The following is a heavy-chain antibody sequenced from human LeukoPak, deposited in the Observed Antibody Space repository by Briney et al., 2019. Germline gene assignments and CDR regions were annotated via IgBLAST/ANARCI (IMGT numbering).Heavy chain of an antibody. CDR3: ARSSGYYDSSGGGWFDP. D-gene: IGHD3-22*01. V-gene: IGHV4-59*01. CDR1: GGSISSYY. CDR2: IYYSGST. Sequence: SETLSLTCTVSGGSISSYYWSWIRQPPGKGLEWIGYIYYSGSTNYNPSLKSRVTISVDTSKNQFSLKLSSVTAADTAVYYCARSSGYYDSSGGGWFDPWGQGTLVTVSS. J-gene: IGHJ5*02.